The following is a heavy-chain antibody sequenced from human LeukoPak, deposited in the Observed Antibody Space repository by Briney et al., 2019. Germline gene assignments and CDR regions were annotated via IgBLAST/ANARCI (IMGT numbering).Heavy chain of an antibody. J-gene: IGHJ6*03. CDR3: ARNPYYYYMDV. V-gene: IGHV4-59*11. Sequence: SETLSLTCTVSGGSISSHYWSWIRQPPGKGLEWIGYIYYSGSTNYNPSLKSRVTISVDTSKKQFSLKLSSVTAADTAVYYCARNPYYYYMDVWGKGTTVTVSS. CDR2: IYYSGST. CDR1: GGSISSHY. D-gene: IGHD1-14*01.